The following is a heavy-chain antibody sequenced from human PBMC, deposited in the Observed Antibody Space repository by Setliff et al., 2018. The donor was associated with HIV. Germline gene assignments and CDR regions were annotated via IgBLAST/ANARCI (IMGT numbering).Heavy chain of an antibody. Sequence: SLTCAVYGGSFSGYYWSWIRQPPGKGLEWIGEINHGGITNYNPSLKSRVTISVDMSKNQYSLKLSSVTAADTAVYYCARKATTYYYFYYLDVWGKGTTVTVSS. J-gene: IGHJ6*03. CDR2: INHGGIT. D-gene: IGHD1-1*01. V-gene: IGHV4-34*01. CDR3: ARKATTYYYFYYLDV. CDR1: GGSFSGYY.